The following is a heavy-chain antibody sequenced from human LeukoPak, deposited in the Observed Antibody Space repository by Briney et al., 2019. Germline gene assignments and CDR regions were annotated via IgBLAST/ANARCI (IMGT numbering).Heavy chain of an antibody. D-gene: IGHD2-2*01. CDR1: GFSLSTSGVG. Sequence: SGPTLVNPTQTLTLTCTFSGFSLSTSGVGVGWIRQPPGKALEWLALIYWNDDKRYSPSLKSRLTITKDTSKNQVVLTMTNMDPVDTATYYCAHSMGSSTSWTVAGPNWFDPWGQGTLVTVSS. J-gene: IGHJ5*02. CDR2: IYWNDDK. CDR3: AHSMGSSTSWTVAGPNWFDP. V-gene: IGHV2-5*01.